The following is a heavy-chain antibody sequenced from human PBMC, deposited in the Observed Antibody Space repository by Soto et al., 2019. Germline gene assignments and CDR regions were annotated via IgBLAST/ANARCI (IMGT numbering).Heavy chain of an antibody. D-gene: IGHD6-13*01. CDR1: GFTFSSYG. Sequence: GGSLRLSCAASGFTFSSYGMHWVRQAPGKGLEWVAVIWYDGSNKYYADSVKGRFTISRDNSKNTLYLQMNSLRAEDTAVYYCARVAFIAAAGRGNWFDLWGQGTLVTVSS. J-gene: IGHJ5*02. CDR3: ARVAFIAAAGRGNWFDL. CDR2: IWYDGSNK. V-gene: IGHV3-33*01.